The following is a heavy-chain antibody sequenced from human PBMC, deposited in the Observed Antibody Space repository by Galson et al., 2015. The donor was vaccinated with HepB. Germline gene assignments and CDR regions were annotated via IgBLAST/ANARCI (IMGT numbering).Heavy chain of an antibody. J-gene: IGHJ1*01. D-gene: IGHD6-13*01. V-gene: IGHV3-11*01. CDR1: GFIFSDYY. CDR3: ARSYSSSWFIYSQH. Sequence: SLRLSCAASGFIFSDYYMSWIRQAPGKGLEWVSYISSSGASAYYADSVKGRFTISRDNAKNSLYLQMNSLRAEDTAVYYCARSYSSSWFIYSQHWGQGTLVTVSS. CDR2: ISSSGASA.